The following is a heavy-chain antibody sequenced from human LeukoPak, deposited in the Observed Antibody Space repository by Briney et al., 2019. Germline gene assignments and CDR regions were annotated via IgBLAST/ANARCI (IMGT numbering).Heavy chain of an antibody. CDR2: ISYNGGST. Sequence: GGSLRLSCAASGFSFSSFGIHWARQAPGKGLEYVSSISYNGGSTFYANSVKGRLTISRDNSKNTVYLQMGSLRAEDMAVYYCARLAGGSYSDYWGQGTLVTVSS. CDR1: GFSFSSFG. D-gene: IGHD1-26*01. J-gene: IGHJ4*02. V-gene: IGHV3-64*01. CDR3: ARLAGGSYSDY.